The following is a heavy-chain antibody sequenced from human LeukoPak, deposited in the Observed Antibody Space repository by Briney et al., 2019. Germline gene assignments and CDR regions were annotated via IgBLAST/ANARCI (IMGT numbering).Heavy chain of an antibody. D-gene: IGHD6-19*01. CDR3: ARAHSSGWYNGIDY. V-gene: IGHV1-69*04. CDR2: IIPILGIA. J-gene: IGHJ4*02. Sequence: SVKVSCKASGGTFSSYAISWVRQAPGQGLEWMGRIIPILGIANYAQKFQGRVTITADKSTSTAHMELSSLRSEDTAVYYCARAHSSGWYNGIDYWGQGTLVTVSS. CDR1: GGTFSSYA.